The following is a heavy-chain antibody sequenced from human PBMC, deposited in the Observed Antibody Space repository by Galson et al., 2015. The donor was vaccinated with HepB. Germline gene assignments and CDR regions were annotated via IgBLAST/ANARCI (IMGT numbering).Heavy chain of an antibody. V-gene: IGHV3-30*04. CDR2: ISYDGSNK. CDR1: GFTFSSYA. D-gene: IGHD6-19*01. Sequence: SLRLSCAASGFTFSSYAMHWVRQAPGKGLEWVAVISYDGSNKYYADSVKGRFTISRDNSKNALHLQMNSLRAEDTAVYYCARGIAVAGTVDWGQGTLVTVSS. J-gene: IGHJ4*02. CDR3: ARGIAVAGTVD.